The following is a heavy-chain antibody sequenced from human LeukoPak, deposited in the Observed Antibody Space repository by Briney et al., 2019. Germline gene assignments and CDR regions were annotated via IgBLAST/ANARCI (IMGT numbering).Heavy chain of an antibody. J-gene: IGHJ4*02. V-gene: IGHV3-74*01. CDR3: GSLTVVARDH. CDR1: GFSFSTHW. D-gene: IGHD3-22*01. CDR2: INSDGSRT. Sequence: TGGSLRLSCAASGFSFSTHWMHWVRQAPGKGLVCVAQINSDGSRTSYADSVKGRFTISRDNAKNTLYLEMISLRAEDRAVYYCGSLTVVARDHWGQGTLVTVSS.